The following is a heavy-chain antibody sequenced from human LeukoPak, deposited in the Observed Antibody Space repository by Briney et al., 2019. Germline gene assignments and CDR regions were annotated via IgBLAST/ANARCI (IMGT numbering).Heavy chain of an antibody. D-gene: IGHD5-24*01. CDR2: IYYSGST. CDR3: ARGGGMGHYYYMDV. Sequence: SETLSLTCTVSGGSISSYYWSWIRQPPGKGLEWIGYIYYSGSTNYNPSLQSRVTISVDTSKNQFSLKLSSVTAADTAVYYCARGGGMGHYYYMDVWGKGTTVTMSS. J-gene: IGHJ6*03. V-gene: IGHV4-59*01. CDR1: GGSISSYY.